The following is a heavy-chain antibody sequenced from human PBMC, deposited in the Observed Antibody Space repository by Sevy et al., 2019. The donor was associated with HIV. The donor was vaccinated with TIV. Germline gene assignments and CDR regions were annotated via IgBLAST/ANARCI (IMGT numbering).Heavy chain of an antibody. D-gene: IGHD6-13*01. CDR1: GYTFTGYY. V-gene: IGHV1-2*02. J-gene: IGHJ4*02. Sequence: ASVKVSCKASGYTFTGYYMHWVRQAPGQGLEWMGWINPNSGGTNYVQKFQGRVTMTRDTSISTAYMELSRLRSDDTAVYYCAREVGGSSPPGYWGQGTLVTVSS. CDR2: INPNSGGT. CDR3: AREVGGSSPPGY.